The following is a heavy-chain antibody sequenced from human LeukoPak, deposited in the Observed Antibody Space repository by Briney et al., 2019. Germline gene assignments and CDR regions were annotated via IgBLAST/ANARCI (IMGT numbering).Heavy chain of an antibody. V-gene: IGHV3-53*04. CDR2: IYSVDSVVST. D-gene: IGHD6-6*01. J-gene: IGHJ6*02. Sequence: EGSLWLSCAASGFSVSNTYMGWARQAPGKGLEWVSVIYSVDSVVSTYYADSVKGRFTISRHNPKNTLYLQMSSQRAEDTPVYFCARSAARLRYYYAMDVWGQGTTATV. CDR1: GFSVSNTY. CDR3: ARSAARLRYYYAMDV.